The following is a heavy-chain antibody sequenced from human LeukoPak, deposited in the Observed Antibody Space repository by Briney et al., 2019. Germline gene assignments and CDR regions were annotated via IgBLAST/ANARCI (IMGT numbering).Heavy chain of an antibody. Sequence: SETLSLTCTVSGGSISSGDYSWSWIRQPPGKGLEWIGYIYYSGSTYYNPSLKSRVTISVDTSKNQFSLKLSSVTAADTAVYYCARGLGWPLHYGMDVWGQGTTVTVSS. D-gene: IGHD5/OR15-5a*01. V-gene: IGHV4-30-4*01. J-gene: IGHJ6*02. CDR2: IYYSGST. CDR3: ARGLGWPLHYGMDV. CDR1: GGSISSGDYS.